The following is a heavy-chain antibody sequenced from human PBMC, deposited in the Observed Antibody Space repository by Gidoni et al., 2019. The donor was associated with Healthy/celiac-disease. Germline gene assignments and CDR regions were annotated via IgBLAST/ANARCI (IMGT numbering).Heavy chain of an antibody. CDR2: IMSKAYGGTT. Sequence: EVQLVESGGGLVKPGRSLRLSCTAQGFTFGDYAMRWIRQAPGNGLELIGFIMSKAYGGTTEYACSVKGRFTISRDDSKSISYLQMNSLKTEDTAVYYCTRERPCSSTRCYRKKTHPFDYWGQGTLVTVSS. D-gene: IGHD2-2*01. V-gene: IGHV3-49*05. J-gene: IGHJ4*02. CDR3: TRERPCSSTRCYRKKTHPFDY. CDR1: GFTFGDYA.